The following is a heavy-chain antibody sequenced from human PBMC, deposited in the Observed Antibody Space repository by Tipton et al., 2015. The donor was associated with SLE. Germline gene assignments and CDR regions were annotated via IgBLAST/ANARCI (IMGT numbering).Heavy chain of an antibody. V-gene: IGHV4-34*01. CDR2: ISHRGSN. Sequence: TLSLTCAVYGGSLNGFYWSWIRQPPGQGLEWFGEISHRGSNNYNPSLQSRVTISVDTSKKQFSLKLSSVTAADTAVYYCATGVAYDFHSWGQGTLVTVSS. D-gene: IGHD3/OR15-3a*01. CDR1: GGSLNGFY. J-gene: IGHJ4*02. CDR3: ATGVAYDFHS.